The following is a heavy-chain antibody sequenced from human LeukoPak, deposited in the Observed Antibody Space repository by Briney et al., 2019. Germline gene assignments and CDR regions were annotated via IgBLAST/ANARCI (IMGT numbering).Heavy chain of an antibody. CDR2: LYHSGST. J-gene: IGHJ4*02. Sequence: SETLSLTCTVSGYSISSGFFWGWIRQPPGKGLEWIGSLYHSGSTYYNPSLKGRVTISVDTSKNQFSLKLSSVTAADTAVYYCARGYYGSGSYFDYWGQGTLVTVSS. V-gene: IGHV4-38-2*02. CDR1: GYSISSGFF. CDR3: ARGYYGSGSYFDY. D-gene: IGHD3-10*01.